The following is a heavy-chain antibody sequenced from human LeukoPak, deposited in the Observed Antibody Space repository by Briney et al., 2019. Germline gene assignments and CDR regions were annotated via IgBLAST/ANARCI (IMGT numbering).Heavy chain of an antibody. D-gene: IGHD5-24*01. V-gene: IGHV4-59*01. CDR1: GGSISSYY. CDR2: IYYSGST. Sequence: PSETLSLTCTVSGGSISSYYWSWIRQPPGKGLEWIGYIYYSGSTNYNPSLKSRVTISVDTSKNQFSLKLSSVTAADTAVYYCASQEMGDGYNYGFDYWGQGTLVTVSS. CDR3: ASQEMGDGYNYGFDY. J-gene: IGHJ4*02.